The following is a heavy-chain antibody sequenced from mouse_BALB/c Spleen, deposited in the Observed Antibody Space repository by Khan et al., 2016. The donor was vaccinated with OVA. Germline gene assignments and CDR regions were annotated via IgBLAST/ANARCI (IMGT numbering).Heavy chain of an antibody. CDR1: GYSITSDYA. Sequence: EVQLQESGPGLVKPSQSLSLTCTVTGYSITSDYAWNWIRQFPGNKLEWMGYISSSGSTNYNPALKSRISITRDTSTNQSFLQFNSVTTEDTATYYCARDGSRYNYAMDYWGQGTSVTVSS. D-gene: IGHD2-3*01. CDR2: ISSSGST. CDR3: ARDGSRYNYAMDY. V-gene: IGHV3-2*02. J-gene: IGHJ4*01.